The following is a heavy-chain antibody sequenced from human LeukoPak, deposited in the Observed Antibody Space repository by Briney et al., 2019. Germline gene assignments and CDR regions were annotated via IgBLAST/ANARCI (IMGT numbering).Heavy chain of an antibody. J-gene: IGHJ4*02. D-gene: IGHD3-22*01. Sequence: PGGSLRLSCAASGFTFSSYAMHWVRQAPGKGLEWVSAISGSGSSTYYADSVKGRFTISRDNSKNTLFLQMNSLRAEDTAVYYCARDVALSTYHFDSSGLLDYWGPGTLVTVSS. V-gene: IGHV3-23*01. CDR3: ARDVALSTYHFDSSGLLDY. CDR1: GFTFSSYA. CDR2: ISGSGSST.